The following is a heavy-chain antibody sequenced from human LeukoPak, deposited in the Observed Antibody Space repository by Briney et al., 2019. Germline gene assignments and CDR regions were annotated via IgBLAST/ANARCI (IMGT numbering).Heavy chain of an antibody. D-gene: IGHD1-1*01. J-gene: IGHJ3*02. CDR3: AKQTTRGDAFDI. CDR1: GFTFDDYG. CDR2: INWNGGST. V-gene: IGHV3-20*04. Sequence: GGSLRLSCAASGFTFDDYGMSWVRQAPGKGLEWVSGINWNGGSTGYADPVKGRFTISRDNAKNSLYLQMNSLRAEDTALYYCAKQTTRGDAFDIWGQGTMVTVSS.